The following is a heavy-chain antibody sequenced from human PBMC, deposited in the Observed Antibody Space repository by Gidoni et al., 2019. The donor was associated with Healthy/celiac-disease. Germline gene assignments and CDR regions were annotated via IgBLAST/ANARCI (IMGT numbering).Heavy chain of an antibody. Sequence: QVQLVESGGGVVQPGRSLRLSCAASGFTFSSYGMHWVRQAPGKGLEWVAVISYDGSNKYYADSVKGRFTISRDNSKNTLYLQMNSLRAEDTAVYYCAKGLGWLPLDYWGQGTLVTVSS. V-gene: IGHV3-30*18. CDR2: ISYDGSNK. CDR3: AKGLGWLPLDY. J-gene: IGHJ4*02. D-gene: IGHD5-12*01. CDR1: GFTFSSYG.